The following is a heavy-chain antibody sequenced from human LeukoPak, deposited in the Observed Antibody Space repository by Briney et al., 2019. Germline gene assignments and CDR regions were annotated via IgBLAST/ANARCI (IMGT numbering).Heavy chain of an antibody. CDR3: ARKTSSSSEFDP. D-gene: IGHD6-6*01. Sequence: SETLSLTCTVSGGSISITNYYWGWIRQPPGKGLEWIGFIYYSGSTYYNPSLQSRVTIFVDTSKNQFSLTLSSVTAADTAVYYCARKTSSSSEFDPWGQGTLVTVSS. V-gene: IGHV4-39*01. CDR1: GGSISITNYY. CDR2: IYYSGST. J-gene: IGHJ5*02.